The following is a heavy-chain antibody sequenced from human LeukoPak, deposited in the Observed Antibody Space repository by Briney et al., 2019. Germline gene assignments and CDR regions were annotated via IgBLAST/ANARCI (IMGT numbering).Heavy chain of an antibody. D-gene: IGHD3-16*01. CDR1: GGSISSYY. J-gene: IGHJ3*02. Sequence: SETLSLTCTVSGGSISSYYWSWIRQPAGKGLEWIGRIYTSGSTNYNPSLKSRVTISVDTSRTQFSLKPTSVTAADTAVYYCARRKKIPVRPTWGGDAFDIWGQGTMVTVSS. V-gene: IGHV4-4*07. CDR2: IYTSGST. CDR3: ARRKKIPVRPTWGGDAFDI.